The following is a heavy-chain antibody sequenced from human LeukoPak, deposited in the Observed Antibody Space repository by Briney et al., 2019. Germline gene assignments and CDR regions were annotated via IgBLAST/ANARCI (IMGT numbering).Heavy chain of an antibody. Sequence: GGSLRLSCAASGFTFSSYWMHWVRQAPGKGLVWVSRINTDGSITTYADSVMGRFTISRDNAKNTLYLQMNSLRTEDTAVYYCARDSGNYLHYFDFWGQGTLVTVTS. CDR2: INTDGSIT. CDR1: GFTFSSYW. D-gene: IGHD1-26*01. J-gene: IGHJ4*02. V-gene: IGHV3-74*01. CDR3: ARDSGNYLHYFDF.